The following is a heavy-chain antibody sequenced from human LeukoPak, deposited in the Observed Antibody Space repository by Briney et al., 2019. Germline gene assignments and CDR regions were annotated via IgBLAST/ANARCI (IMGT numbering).Heavy chain of an antibody. Sequence: GGSLRLSCAASGFTFSSYSMNLVRQAPGKGLEWVAYITRSSSPIYYADSVKGRFTISRDNVENSLHLQMNSLRAEDTAMYYCTRDPHALDYWGQGTLVTVSS. CDR1: GFTFSSYS. J-gene: IGHJ4*02. V-gene: IGHV3-48*01. CDR3: TRDPHALDY. CDR2: ITRSSSPI.